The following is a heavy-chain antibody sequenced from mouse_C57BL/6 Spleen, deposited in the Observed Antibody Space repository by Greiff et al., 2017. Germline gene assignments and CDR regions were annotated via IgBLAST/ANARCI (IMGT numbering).Heavy chain of an antibody. CDR2: IYPGDGDT. CDR3: ARSWAYAMDY. V-gene: IGHV1-80*01. Sequence: QVQLKESGAELVKPGASVKISCKASGYAFSSYWMNWVKQRPGKGLEWIGQIYPGDGDTNYNGKFKGKATLTADKSSSTAYMPLSSLTSEDSAVYFCARSWAYAMDYWGQGTSVTVSS. J-gene: IGHJ4*01. CDR1: GYAFSSYW.